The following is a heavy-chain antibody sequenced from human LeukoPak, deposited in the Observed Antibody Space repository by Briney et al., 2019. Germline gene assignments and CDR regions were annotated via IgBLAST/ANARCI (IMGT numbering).Heavy chain of an antibody. Sequence: GGSLRLSCAASGFTFSSYWMHWVRQAPGKGLVWVSRINSDGSSTSYADSVKGRFTISRDNAKNTMYMQKNSMRDEDTAVYYCAREKAGYFQHYYYYYGMDVWGQGTTVTVSS. J-gene: IGHJ6*02. V-gene: IGHV3-74*01. CDR3: AREKAGYFQHYYYYYGMDV. CDR1: GFTFSSYW. D-gene: IGHD3-9*01. CDR2: INSDGSST.